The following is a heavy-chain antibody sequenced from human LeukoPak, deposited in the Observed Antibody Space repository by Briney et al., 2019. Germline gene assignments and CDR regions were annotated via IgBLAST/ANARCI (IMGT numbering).Heavy chain of an antibody. V-gene: IGHV3-7*04. J-gene: IGHJ4*02. D-gene: IGHD5-18*01. CDR3: ARGYKDNYFDF. Sequence: PGGSLRLSCAASGFTFSDYWMSWVRRTPGKGLEWVASIKEDGSEKYYVDSVKGRFTISRDNANNSLYLQMNSLSAEDTAVYYCARGYKDNYFDFWGQGILVTVSS. CDR1: GFTFSDYW. CDR2: IKEDGSEK.